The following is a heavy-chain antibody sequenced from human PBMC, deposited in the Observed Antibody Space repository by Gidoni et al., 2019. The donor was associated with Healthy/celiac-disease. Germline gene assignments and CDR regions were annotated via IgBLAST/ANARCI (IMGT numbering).Heavy chain of an antibody. CDR2: ISYDGSNK. CDR3: EGFEYSSSPTLDY. Sequence: QVQLVDSGGGVVQPGRSLRLSCSASGFPFSSYGMHWVRQAPGKGLEWVAVISYDGSNKYYADSVKGRFTISRDKSKNTLYLQMNSLRAEDTAVYYCEGFEYSSSPTLDYWGQGTLVTVSS. D-gene: IGHD6-6*01. V-gene: IGHV3-30*03. J-gene: IGHJ4*02. CDR1: GFPFSSYG.